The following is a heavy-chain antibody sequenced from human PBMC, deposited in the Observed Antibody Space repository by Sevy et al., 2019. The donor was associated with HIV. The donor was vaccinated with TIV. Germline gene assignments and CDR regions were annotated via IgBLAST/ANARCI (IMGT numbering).Heavy chain of an antibody. CDR2: ISGSGGST. V-gene: IGHV3-23*01. J-gene: IGHJ2*01. CDR1: GFTFSSYA. CDR3: AKGNTMIVVANTIAGYFDL. Sequence: GGSLRLSCAASGFTFSSYAMSWVRQAPGKGLEWVSAISGSGGSTYYADSVKGRFTISRDTSKNTLYLQMNSLRAEDTAVYYCAKGNTMIVVANTIAGYFDLWGRGTLVTVSS. D-gene: IGHD3-22*01.